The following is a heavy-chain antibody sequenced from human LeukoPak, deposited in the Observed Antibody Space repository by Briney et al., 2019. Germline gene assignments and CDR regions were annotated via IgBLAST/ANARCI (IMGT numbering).Heavy chain of an antibody. D-gene: IGHD2-2*01. CDR1: GFTFSSYA. CDR2: ISGSGGST. CDR3: AKTYAYCSSTSCPFDY. J-gene: IGHJ4*02. Sequence: GGSLRLSCAASGFTFSSYAMSWVRQAPGKGLEWVSAISGSGGSTYYADSVKGRFTISRDNSKTTLYLQMNSLRAEDTAVYYCAKTYAYCSSTSCPFDYWGQGTLVTVSS. V-gene: IGHV3-23*01.